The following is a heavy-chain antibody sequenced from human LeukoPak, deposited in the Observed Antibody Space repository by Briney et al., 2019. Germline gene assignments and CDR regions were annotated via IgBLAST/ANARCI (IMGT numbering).Heavy chain of an antibody. J-gene: IGHJ1*01. CDR1: GGSTSSSGFY. CDR2: INYSGTT. Sequence: PSETLSLTCTVSGGSTSSSGFYWGWIRQPPGMGPEWIGSINYSGTTYYNPSLKSRVTISVDTSKNQFSLKLSSVTAADTAVYYCARQWDSSGYHEYFQHWGQGTLVTVSS. D-gene: IGHD3-22*01. CDR3: ARQWDSSGYHEYFQH. V-gene: IGHV4-39*01.